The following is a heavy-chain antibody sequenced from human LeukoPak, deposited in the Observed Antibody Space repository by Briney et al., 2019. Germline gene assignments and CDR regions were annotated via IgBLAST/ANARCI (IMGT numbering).Heavy chain of an antibody. V-gene: IGHV1-18*01. Sequence: GASVKVSCKTSGYTFTNYGISCVRQAPGQGPEWMGWISGYNGNTNYVQKFQGRVTMTTDTSTSTAYMELRSLRSDDTAVYYCARDLSLGPHHYGEPFDYWGQGTLVTVSP. D-gene: IGHD4-17*01. J-gene: IGHJ4*02. CDR2: ISGYNGNT. CDR3: ARDLSLGPHHYGEPFDY. CDR1: GYTFTNYG.